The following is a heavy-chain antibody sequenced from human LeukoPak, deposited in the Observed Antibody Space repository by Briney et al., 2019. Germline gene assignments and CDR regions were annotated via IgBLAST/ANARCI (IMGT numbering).Heavy chain of an antibody. CDR2: ISAYNGNT. V-gene: IGHV1-18*01. Sequence: ASVKVSCKASGYIYTSYGINWVRQAPGQGLEWMGWISAYNGNTNYAQKLQGRVTMTTDTSTSTAYMELRSLRADDTAGYYCTRGPEWFGVNVDYWGQGTLVTVSS. J-gene: IGHJ4*02. CDR1: GYIYTSYG. D-gene: IGHD3-10*01. CDR3: TRGPEWFGVNVDY.